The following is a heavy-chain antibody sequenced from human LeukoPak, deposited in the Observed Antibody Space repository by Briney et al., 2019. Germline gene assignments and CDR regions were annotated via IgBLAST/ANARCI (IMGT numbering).Heavy chain of an antibody. J-gene: IGHJ4*02. D-gene: IGHD6-13*01. Sequence: GGSLRLSCAASGFTFSSYTMHWVRQAPGKGLEWVAVISYDGSSKYYADSVKGRFTISRDNSKNTVYLQMNSLRAEDTAVYYCARVAAPRSNDYWGQGTLVTVSS. V-gene: IGHV3-30-3*01. CDR3: ARVAAPRSNDY. CDR2: ISYDGSSK. CDR1: GFTFSSYT.